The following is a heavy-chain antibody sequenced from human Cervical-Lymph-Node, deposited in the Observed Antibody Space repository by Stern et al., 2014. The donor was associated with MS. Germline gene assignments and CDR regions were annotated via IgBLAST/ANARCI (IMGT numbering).Heavy chain of an antibody. V-gene: IGHV1-69*01. CDR2: IIPIIGTT. CDR1: GDTLSNFV. D-gene: IGHD1-1*01. J-gene: IGHJ6*02. Sequence: VHLVESGAEIKKPGSSVTVSCKTSGDTLSNFVISWVRQAPGQGLEWMGGIIPIIGTTHYAQNFQGIVTLTADQSTGTAYMDLGSLRSEDTAVYYCARDNDDNGMDVWGQGTTITVSS. CDR3: ARDNDDNGMDV.